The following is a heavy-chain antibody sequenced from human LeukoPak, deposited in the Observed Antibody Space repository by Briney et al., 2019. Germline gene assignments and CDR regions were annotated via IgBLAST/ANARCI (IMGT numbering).Heavy chain of an antibody. CDR2: ISSSSSYI. CDR1: GFTFSSYS. J-gene: IGHJ4*02. CDR3: ARVTVTIFTRNLHFGY. V-gene: IGHV3-21*01. D-gene: IGHD3-9*01. Sequence: SGGSLRLSCAASGFTFSSYSMNWVRQAPGKGLEWVSSISSSSSYIYYADSVEGRFTISRDNAKNSLYLQMNSLRAEDTAVYYCARVTVTIFTRNLHFGYWGQGTLVTVSS.